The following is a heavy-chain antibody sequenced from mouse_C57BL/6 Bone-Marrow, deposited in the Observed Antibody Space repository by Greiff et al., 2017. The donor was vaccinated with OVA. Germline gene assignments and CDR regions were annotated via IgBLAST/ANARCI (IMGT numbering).Heavy chain of an antibody. CDR1: GFTFSSYA. V-gene: IGHV5-9-1*02. J-gene: IGHJ1*03. D-gene: IGHD1-1*01. Sequence: EVKLQESGEGLVKPGGSLKLSCAASGFTFSSYAMSWVRQTPEKRLEWVAYISSGGDYIYYADTVKGRFTISRDNARNTLYLQMSSLKSEDTAMYYCTIYGRWYFDVWGTGTTVTVSS. CDR3: TIYGRWYFDV. CDR2: ISSGGDYI.